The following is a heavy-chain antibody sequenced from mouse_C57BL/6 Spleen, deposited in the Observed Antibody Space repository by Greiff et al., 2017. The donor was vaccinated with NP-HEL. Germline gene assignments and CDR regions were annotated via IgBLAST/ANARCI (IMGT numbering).Heavy chain of an antibody. J-gene: IGHJ3*01. CDR3: ARESNYYGSSPFAY. D-gene: IGHD1-1*01. V-gene: IGHV1-72*01. CDR1: GYTFTSYW. Sequence: QVQLKQPGAELVKPGASVKLSCKASGYTFTSYWMHWVKQRPGRGLEWIGRSDPNRGGRKYKEKGKSKATLTVDKPSSTAYMQLSSLTSEDSAVYYCARESNYYGSSPFAYWGQGTLVTVSA. CDR2: SDPNRGGR.